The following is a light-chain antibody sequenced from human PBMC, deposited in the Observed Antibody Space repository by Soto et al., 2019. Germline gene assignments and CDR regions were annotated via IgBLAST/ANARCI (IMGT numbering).Light chain of an antibody. CDR3: QQSRDYPWT. Sequence: DIQMTQSPSTLSASVGDRVTITCRASQSINSYLAWYQQKPGKAPKHLIYEASNLESGVPSRFSGSGSGTEFTLTISSLQPDDFATYYCQQSRDYPWTFGHGTKVDIK. V-gene: IGKV1-5*03. J-gene: IGKJ1*01. CDR1: QSINSY. CDR2: EAS.